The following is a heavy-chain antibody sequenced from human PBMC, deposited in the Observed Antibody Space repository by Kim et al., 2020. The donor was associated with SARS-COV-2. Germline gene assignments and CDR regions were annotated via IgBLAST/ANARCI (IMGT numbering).Heavy chain of an antibody. J-gene: IGHJ6*02. D-gene: IGHD6-19*01. CDR1: GDSVSSNSAA. CDR2: TYYRSKWYN. CDR3: ARGVFSYSSGHSPTNYYYYGMDV. V-gene: IGHV6-1*01. Sequence: SQTLSLTCAISGDSVSSNSAAWNWIRQSPSRGLEWLGRTYYRSKWYNDYAVSVKSRITINPDTSKNQFSLQLNSVTPEDTAVYYCARGVFSYSSGHSPTNYYYYGMDVWGQGTTVTVSS.